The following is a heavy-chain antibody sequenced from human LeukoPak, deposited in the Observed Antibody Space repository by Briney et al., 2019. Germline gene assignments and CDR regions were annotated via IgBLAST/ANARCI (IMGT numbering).Heavy chain of an antibody. CDR1: GGSVTSGNYY. Sequence: PSETLSLTCTVSGGSVTSGNYYWNWIRQPAGKGLEWIGRIYTNGGASYNPSLKIRVTISIDASKNQFSLKLSSVTAADTAVYYCAREPPGYWGQGILVTVSS. CDR2: IYTNGGA. V-gene: IGHV4-61*02. J-gene: IGHJ4*02. CDR3: AREPPGY.